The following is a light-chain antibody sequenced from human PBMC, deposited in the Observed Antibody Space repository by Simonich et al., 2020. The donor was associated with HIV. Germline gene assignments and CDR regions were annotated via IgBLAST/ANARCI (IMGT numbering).Light chain of an antibody. V-gene: IGKV3-15*01. CDR3: QQYYSTLMYT. CDR1: QSLSTK. Sequence: EIVMTQSPVTLSVSPGERATLSCRASQSLSTKLAWYQQQPGQAPRLLIYCASTRATGIPSRFSGSGSGTDYTLTISSLQPKDFATYYCQQYYSTLMYTFGQGTKLEIK. CDR2: CAS. J-gene: IGKJ2*01.